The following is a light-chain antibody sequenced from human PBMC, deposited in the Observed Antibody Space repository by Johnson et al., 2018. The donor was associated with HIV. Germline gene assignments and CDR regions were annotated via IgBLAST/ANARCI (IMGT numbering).Light chain of an antibody. J-gene: IGLJ1*01. V-gene: IGLV1-51*01. Sequence: QSVLTQPPSVSAAPGQKVTISCYGSSSNIGNNYVSWYQQLPGTAPKLLIYDNNKRPSGIPDRFSGSKSGTSATLGITGLQTGDEADYYCGTWDSGLSAGFFGTGTKVTVL. CDR3: GTWDSGLSAGF. CDR1: SSNIGNNY. CDR2: DNN.